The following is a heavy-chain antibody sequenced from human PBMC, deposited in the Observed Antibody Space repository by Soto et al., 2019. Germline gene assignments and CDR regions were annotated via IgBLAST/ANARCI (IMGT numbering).Heavy chain of an antibody. J-gene: IGHJ6*02. V-gene: IGHV4-59*01. CDR2: IYYSGGT. CDR3: AGLRWFGPYGMDV. D-gene: IGHD3-10*01. CDR1: GGSISSYY. Sequence: SETLSLTCTVSGGSISSYYWSWIRQPPGKGLEWIGYIYYSGGTNYNPSLKSRVTISVDTSKNQFSLKLSSVTAADTAVYYCAGLRWFGPYGMDVWGQGTTVTVSS.